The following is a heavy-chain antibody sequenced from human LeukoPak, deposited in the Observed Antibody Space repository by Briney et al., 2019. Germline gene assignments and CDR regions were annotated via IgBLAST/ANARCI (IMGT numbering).Heavy chain of an antibody. CDR1: GFTFSSYA. D-gene: IGHD6-6*01. V-gene: IGHV3-64*01. Sequence: GGSLRLSCAASGFTFSSYAMHWVRQAPGKGLEYVSAISSNGDSTYYANSVKGRFTISRDNPKNTLYLQMGSLRAEDMAVYYCARVGQLGFDYWGQGTLVTVSS. CDR3: ARVGQLGFDY. CDR2: ISSNGDST. J-gene: IGHJ4*02.